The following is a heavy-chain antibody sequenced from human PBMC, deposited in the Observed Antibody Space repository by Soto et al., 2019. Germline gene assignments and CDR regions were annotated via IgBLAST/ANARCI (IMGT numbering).Heavy chain of an antibody. Sequence: QVQLVASGGGVVQPGRSLRLSCAASGFTFSSYAMHWVRQAPGKGLEWVAVISYDGSNKYYADSVKGRFTISRDNSKNTLYLQMNSLRAEDTAVYYCARDARLAYCGGDCYSLGYYFDYWGQGTLVTVSS. CDR1: GFTFSSYA. J-gene: IGHJ4*02. CDR3: ARDARLAYCGGDCYSLGYYFDY. CDR2: ISYDGSNK. D-gene: IGHD2-21*02. V-gene: IGHV3-30-3*01.